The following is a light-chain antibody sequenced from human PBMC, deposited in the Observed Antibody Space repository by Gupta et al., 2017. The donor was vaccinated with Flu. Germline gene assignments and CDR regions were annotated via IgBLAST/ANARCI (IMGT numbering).Light chain of an antibody. V-gene: IGLV1-51*01. Sequence: SAAPGQKVTISCYGSSSNIGNNYVSWYQQLPGTAPKLLIYDNNKRPSGIPDRFSGSKSGTSATLGITGLQTGDEADYYCGTWDSSLSAPVFGGGTKLTVL. CDR1: SSNIGNNY. CDR2: DNN. CDR3: GTWDSSLSAPV. J-gene: IGLJ3*02.